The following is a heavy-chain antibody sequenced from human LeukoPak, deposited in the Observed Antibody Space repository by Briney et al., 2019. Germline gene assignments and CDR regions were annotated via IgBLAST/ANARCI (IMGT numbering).Heavy chain of an antibody. J-gene: IGHJ6*02. D-gene: IGHD3-3*01. V-gene: IGHV4-59*01. CDR3: AGAPVYDFWSGYSGHYGMDV. CDR2: TYYSGST. CDR1: GGSISSYY. Sequence: PSETLSLTCTVSGGSISSYYWSWIRQPPGKGLEWIGYTYYSGSTNYNPSLKSRVTISVDTSKNQFSLKLSSVTAADTAVYYCAGAPVYDFWSGYSGHYGMDVWGQGTTVTVSS.